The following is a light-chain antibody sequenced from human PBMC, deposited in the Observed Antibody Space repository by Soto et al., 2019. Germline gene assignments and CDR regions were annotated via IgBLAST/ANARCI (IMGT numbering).Light chain of an antibody. CDR1: SSDVGGYNY. J-gene: IGLJ2*01. Sequence: QSVLTQPASVSGSPGQSITISCTGTSSDVGGYNYVSWYQQHPGKAPKLMIYDVSNRPSGVSSRFSGSKSGNTASLTISGLQAEDEADYYCSSYTSSSTLAFGGGTKVTVL. CDR2: DVS. CDR3: SSYTSSSTLA. V-gene: IGLV2-14*01.